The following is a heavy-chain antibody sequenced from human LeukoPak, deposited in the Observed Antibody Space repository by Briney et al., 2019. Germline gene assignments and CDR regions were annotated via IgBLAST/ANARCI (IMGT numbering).Heavy chain of an antibody. CDR2: ISWNSGTI. D-gene: IGHD4/OR15-4a*01. Sequence: PGESLRLSCAASGFTFDDYGMHWVRQAPGKGLEWVSGISWNSGTIGYADSVKGRFTISRDNAKNSLYLQMNSLRAEDTALYYCAKDPMVLGITNLPPDYWGQGTLVTVSS. CDR3: AKDPMVLGITNLPPDY. V-gene: IGHV3-9*01. CDR1: GFTFDDYG. J-gene: IGHJ4*02.